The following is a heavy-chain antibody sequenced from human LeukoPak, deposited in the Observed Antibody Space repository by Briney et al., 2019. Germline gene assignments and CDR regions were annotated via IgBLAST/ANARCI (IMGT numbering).Heavy chain of an antibody. D-gene: IGHD3-10*01. Sequence: GASVKVSCKASGYTFTSYYMHWVRQAPGQGLEWMGIINPSGGSTSYAQKFQGRVTMTRDMSTSTVYMELSSLRSEDTAVYYCARDHPLLWFGELLGGVGENWFDPWGQGTLVTVSS. CDR1: GYTFTSYY. V-gene: IGHV1-46*01. CDR2: INPSGGST. CDR3: ARDHPLLWFGELLGGVGENWFDP. J-gene: IGHJ5*02.